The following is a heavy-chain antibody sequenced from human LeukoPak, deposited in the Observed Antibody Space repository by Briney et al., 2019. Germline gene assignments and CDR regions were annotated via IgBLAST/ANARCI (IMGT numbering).Heavy chain of an antibody. D-gene: IGHD1-26*01. Sequence: GGSLRLSCAASGFTFSTYAMTWVRQAPGKGLEWVAGISAGGDRTYYADSVKGRFTISRDNSKNTLYLQMNSLRAEDTAEYYCARSTVGSSCCSAVDYWGQGTLVTVSS. CDR2: ISAGGDRT. V-gene: IGHV3-23*01. J-gene: IGHJ4*02. CDR1: GFTFSTYA. CDR3: ARSTVGSSCCSAVDY.